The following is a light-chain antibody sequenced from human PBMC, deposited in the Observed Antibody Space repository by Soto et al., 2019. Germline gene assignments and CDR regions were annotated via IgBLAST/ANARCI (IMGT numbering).Light chain of an antibody. Sequence: IQMTQSPSSLSASVGDRVTITCRASQRITTYLNWYQQKPGKAPKLLISTASTLQRGVPSRFSGSGSRTDFTLTITTLQPEDFATYFCQQSYSTPYTFGQGTKLEIK. CDR1: QRITTY. CDR3: QQSYSTPYT. J-gene: IGKJ2*01. V-gene: IGKV1-39*01. CDR2: TAS.